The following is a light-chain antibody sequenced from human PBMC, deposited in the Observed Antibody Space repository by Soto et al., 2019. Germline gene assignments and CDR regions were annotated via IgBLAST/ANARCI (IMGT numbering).Light chain of an antibody. CDR3: QPYNRYPWT. V-gene: IGKV1-5*01. J-gene: IGKJ1*01. Sequence: DIQMTQSPSTLSASVGDRVTITCRASQSISSWLAWYQQKPGKAPKLLIYDASSLESGVPSRFSGSRSGTEFTLTISSLQPYDFATPYSQPYNRYPWTFGQGTKV. CDR2: DAS. CDR1: QSISSW.